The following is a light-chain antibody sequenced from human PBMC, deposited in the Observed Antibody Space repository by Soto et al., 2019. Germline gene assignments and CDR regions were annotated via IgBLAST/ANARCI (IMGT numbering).Light chain of an antibody. J-gene: IGLJ1*01. CDR2: DPL. V-gene: IGLV1-40*01. CDR1: RSNIWAACG. CDR3: PSSDICLST. Sequence: QSVLTQPPSVSGAPGQRDTLSCTGGRSNIWAACGEHWYLQLPATAPELLLYDPLNRSSGVPDRFSGSKSGTSASLAITELQADDEADFYCPSSDICLSTIETGTQVTVL.